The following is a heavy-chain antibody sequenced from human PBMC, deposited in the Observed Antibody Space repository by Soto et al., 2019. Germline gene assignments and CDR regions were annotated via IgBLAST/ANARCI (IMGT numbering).Heavy chain of an antibody. CDR1: GYSFTSYW. D-gene: IGHD4-17*01. Sequence: ESLKISCKGSGYSFTSYWIGWVRQMPGKGLEWMGIIYPGDSDTRYSPSFQGQVTISADKSISTAYLQWSSLKASDTAMYYCASHVPTGYGDYVHLFDYWGQGTLVTVSS. V-gene: IGHV5-51*01. CDR3: ASHVPTGYGDYVHLFDY. J-gene: IGHJ4*02. CDR2: IYPGDSDT.